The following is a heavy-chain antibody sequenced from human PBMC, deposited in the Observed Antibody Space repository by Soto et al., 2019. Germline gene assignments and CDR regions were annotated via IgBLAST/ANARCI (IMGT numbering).Heavy chain of an antibody. Sequence: GGSLRLSCAASGFTFSSYAMSWVRQAPGKGLEWVSAISGSGGSTYYADSVKGRFTISRDNSKNTLYLQMNSLRAEDTAVYYCAKLGSYYDFWSGYSQETKYYFDYWGQGTLVTVSS. CDR1: GFTFSSYA. J-gene: IGHJ4*02. CDR2: ISGSGGST. D-gene: IGHD3-3*01. V-gene: IGHV3-23*01. CDR3: AKLGSYYDFWSGYSQETKYYFDY.